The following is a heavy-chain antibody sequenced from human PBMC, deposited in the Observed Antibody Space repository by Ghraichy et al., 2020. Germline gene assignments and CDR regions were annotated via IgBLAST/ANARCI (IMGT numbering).Heavy chain of an antibody. CDR3: ARGSKVVRFYYYDGMDV. V-gene: IGHV3-48*02. CDR1: GFTFSGYS. CDR2: ITSSSKFI. Sequence: SLNISCAASGFTFSGYSMNWVRQAPGKGLEWVAYITSSSKFISYADSVKGRFTISRDNAQNTLDLQMKSLRDEDTAVYYCARGSKVVRFYYYDGMDVWGQGTTVTVSS. J-gene: IGHJ6*02. D-gene: IGHD2-21*01.